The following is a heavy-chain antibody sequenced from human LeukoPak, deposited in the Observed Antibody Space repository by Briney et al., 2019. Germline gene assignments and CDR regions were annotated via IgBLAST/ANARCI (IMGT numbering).Heavy chain of an antibody. CDR3: AKDRSMVRGASDS. Sequence: GGSLRLSCAASGXTFSSYGMHWVRQAPGKGLEWVAVIWYDGSNKYYGDSVKGRFTISRDNSKNTLYLQMNSLRAEDTAVYYCAKDRSMVRGASDSWGQGTLVTVSS. V-gene: IGHV3-30*02. CDR1: GXTFSSYG. D-gene: IGHD3-10*01. CDR2: IWYDGSNK. J-gene: IGHJ4*02.